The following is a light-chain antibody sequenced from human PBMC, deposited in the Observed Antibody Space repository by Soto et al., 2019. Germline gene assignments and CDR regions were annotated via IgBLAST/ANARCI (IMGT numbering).Light chain of an antibody. CDR1: QSLVHSDGNTH. CDR3: MQGTHWPYT. CDR2: KVS. J-gene: IGKJ2*01. Sequence: DVVMTQSPLSLPVTLGQPASISCRSSQSLVHSDGNTHLNWFQQRPGQSQRRLIYKVSNRDAGVPDRFSGGGSGTDFTLKISRVEAEDVGVYYCMQGTHWPYTFGQGTKLEIK. V-gene: IGKV2-30*02.